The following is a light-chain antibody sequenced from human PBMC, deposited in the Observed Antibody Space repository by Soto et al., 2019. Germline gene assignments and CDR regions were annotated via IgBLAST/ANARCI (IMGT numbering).Light chain of an antibody. CDR3: GTWDSSLSAPDV. Sequence: QSVLTQPPSVSAAPGQKVTISCSGSSSNLGNNYVSWYQQLPGTAPKLLIYENNKRPSGIPDRFSGSKSGTSATLGITGLQTGDEADYYCGTWDSSLSAPDVFGTGTKLTVL. CDR1: SSNLGNNY. J-gene: IGLJ1*01. CDR2: ENN. V-gene: IGLV1-51*02.